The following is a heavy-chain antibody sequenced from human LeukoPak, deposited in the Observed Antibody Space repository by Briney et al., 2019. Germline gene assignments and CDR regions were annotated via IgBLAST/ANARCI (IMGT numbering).Heavy chain of an antibody. CDR2: INHSGST. Sequence: SETLSLTCAVYGGSFSGYYWSWIRQPPGKGLEWIGEINHSGSTNYNPSLKSRVTISVDTSKNQFSLKLSSVTAADTAVYYCARQDRYPSFHWYFDLWGRGTLVTVSS. J-gene: IGHJ2*01. V-gene: IGHV4-34*01. CDR3: ARQDRYPSFHWYFDL. D-gene: IGHD2-21*02. CDR1: GGSFSGYY.